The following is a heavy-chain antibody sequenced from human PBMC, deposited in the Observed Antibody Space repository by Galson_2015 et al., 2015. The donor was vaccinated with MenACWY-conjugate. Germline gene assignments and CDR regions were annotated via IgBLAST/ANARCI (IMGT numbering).Heavy chain of an antibody. Sequence: SLRLSCAASGFTFSSYAVSWVRQAPGKGLEWVSAITAGPITPYYIASVKGRFTISRDNSKNTLFLQMNSLRAEDTALYFCARALMGIAPTDAFEYWGQGTLVTVSS. V-gene: IGHV3-23*01. CDR1: GFTFSSYA. D-gene: IGHD2-8*01. J-gene: IGHJ4*02. CDR2: ITAGPITP. CDR3: ARALMGIAPTDAFEY.